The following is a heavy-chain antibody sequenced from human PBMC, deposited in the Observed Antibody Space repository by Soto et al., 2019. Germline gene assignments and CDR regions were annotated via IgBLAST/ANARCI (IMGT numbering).Heavy chain of an antibody. CDR1: SFTFTSYD. Sequence: QVQLVESGGGVVQPGGSLRLSCAASSFTFTSYDLHWVRQAPGKGLEWVAVISSDGTKKYYADSVKGRFTICRDNSKNALYLQMNSVRPEDTGVFHCEKYPYGDILYWGQGTLLTVSS. CDR2: ISSDGTKK. J-gene: IGHJ4*02. CDR3: EKYPYGDILY. D-gene: IGHD4-17*01. V-gene: IGHV3-30*18.